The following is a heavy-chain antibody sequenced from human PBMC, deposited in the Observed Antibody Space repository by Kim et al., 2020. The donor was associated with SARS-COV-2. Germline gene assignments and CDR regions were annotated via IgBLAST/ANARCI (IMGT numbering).Heavy chain of an antibody. D-gene: IGHD3-10*01. V-gene: IGHV4-39*01. Sequence: KSRVTISVDTSKNQFSLKLSSVTAADTAVYYCARLNGSFGEHYYYYGMDVWGQGTTVTVSS. J-gene: IGHJ6*02. CDR3: ARLNGSFGEHYYYYGMDV.